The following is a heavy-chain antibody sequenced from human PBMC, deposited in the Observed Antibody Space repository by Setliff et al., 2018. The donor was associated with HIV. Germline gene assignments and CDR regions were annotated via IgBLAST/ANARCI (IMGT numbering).Heavy chain of an antibody. Sequence: ASVKVSCKASGYTFTDYYMHWVRQAPGQGLEWMGWINPNSGGTNFAQKFQGWVTMTRDTSISTAYMELISLRFDDTAVYYCARGYCTNAVCSDAFDVWGQGTMVTVSS. CDR2: INPNSGGT. V-gene: IGHV1-2*04. J-gene: IGHJ3*01. CDR1: GYTFTDYY. CDR3: ARGYCTNAVCSDAFDV. D-gene: IGHD2-8*01.